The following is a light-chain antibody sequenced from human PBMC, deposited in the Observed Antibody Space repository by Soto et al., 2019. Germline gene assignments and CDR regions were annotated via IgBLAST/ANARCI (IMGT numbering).Light chain of an antibody. Sequence: VWPHSPPSLPLPPGARASISCGSVQGLLHLNGYNYLVWYLQKPGQSPQLLIDLGSNRASGVPDRFSGSGSGTDFTLKISRVEAEDVGVYYCMQALQTPFTFGPGTKVDIK. J-gene: IGKJ3*01. CDR1: QGLLHLNGYNY. V-gene: IGKV2-28*01. CDR2: LGS. CDR3: MQALQTPFT.